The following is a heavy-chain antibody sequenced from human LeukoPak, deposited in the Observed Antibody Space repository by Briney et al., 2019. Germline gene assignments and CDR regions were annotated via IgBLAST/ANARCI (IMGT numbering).Heavy chain of an antibody. J-gene: IGHJ3*02. Sequence: SETLSLTCTVSGGSISSSSYYWGWLRQPPGKGLEWSGSIYYSGSTYYNPSLKSRVTISVDTSKNQFSLKLSSVTAADTAVYYCARAKEVLGRDAFDIWGQGTMVTVSS. D-gene: IGHD2-15*01. CDR1: GGSISSSSYY. CDR2: IYYSGST. V-gene: IGHV4-39*01. CDR3: ARAKEVLGRDAFDI.